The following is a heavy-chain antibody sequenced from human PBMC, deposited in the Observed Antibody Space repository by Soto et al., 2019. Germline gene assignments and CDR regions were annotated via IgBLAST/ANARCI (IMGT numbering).Heavy chain of an antibody. CDR1: GFTFSSYA. D-gene: IGHD3-10*01. J-gene: IGHJ4*02. CDR2: ISYDGSNK. CDR3: ARGPSWTNYYGSGSYIDY. Sequence: QVQLVESGGGVVQPGRSLRLSCAASGFTFSSYAMHWVRQAPGKGLEWVAVISYDGSNKYYADSVKGRFTISRDNSKNTLYLQMNSLRAEDTAVYYCARGPSWTNYYGSGSYIDYWGQGTLVTVSS. V-gene: IGHV3-30-3*01.